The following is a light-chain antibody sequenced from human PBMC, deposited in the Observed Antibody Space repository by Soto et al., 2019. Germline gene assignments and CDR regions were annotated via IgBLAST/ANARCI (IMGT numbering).Light chain of an antibody. J-gene: IGLJ1*01. V-gene: IGLV2-14*01. CDR2: DVT. Sequence: QSALTQPASVSGSPGQSITISCTGTSSDVGGYNSVSWYQQHPGKAPKLILYDVTARPSGVSYRFSGSKSGNTASLTTSGLQAADEADYFCSSFTSSMTNVFGSGTKVTVL. CDR1: SSDVGGYNS. CDR3: SSFTSSMTNV.